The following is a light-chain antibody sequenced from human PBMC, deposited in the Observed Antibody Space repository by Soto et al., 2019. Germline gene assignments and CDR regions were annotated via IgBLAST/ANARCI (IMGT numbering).Light chain of an antibody. CDR3: CSLTTSHTYV. CDR1: SSDIGHYDY. CDR2: HVT. Sequence: QSALTQPASVSGSPGQSITISCTGTSSDIGHYDYVSWYQQHPGKAPKLMIYHVTYRPSGVSSRYSGSKSGNSSSLTISGLQADDDADYYCCSLTTSHTYVFGGGTKVTVL. V-gene: IGLV2-14*03. J-gene: IGLJ1*01.